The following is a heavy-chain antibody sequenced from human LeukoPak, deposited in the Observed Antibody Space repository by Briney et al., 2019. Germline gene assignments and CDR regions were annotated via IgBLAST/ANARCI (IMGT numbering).Heavy chain of an antibody. CDR3: ARFSSSSGWFDP. V-gene: IGHV1-18*01. Sequence: GASVTVSCKASGYTFTSYGISWVRQAPGQGLEWMGWISAYNGNTNYAQKLQGRVTMTTDTSTSTAYMELSSLRSEDTAVYYCARFSSSSGWFDPWGQGTLVTVSS. D-gene: IGHD6-6*01. CDR2: ISAYNGNT. J-gene: IGHJ5*02. CDR1: GYTFTSYG.